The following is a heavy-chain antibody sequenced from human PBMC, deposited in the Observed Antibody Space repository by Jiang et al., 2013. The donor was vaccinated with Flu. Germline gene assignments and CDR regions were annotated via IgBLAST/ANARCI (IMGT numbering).Heavy chain of an antibody. D-gene: IGHD3-9*01. CDR1: GFTFSNSG. J-gene: IGHJ5*02. Sequence: SGAEVKKPGASVKVACQASGFTFSNSGISWVRQAPGQGLEWMGWISGYNGHTNFPQKFQGRVTMTTDTSTNTAYMELRRLVSDDTAMYYCARDRDNILSGSSFSPWGQGTLVTVSS. V-gene: IGHV1-18*01. CDR2: ISGYNGHT. CDR3: ARDRDNILSGSSFSP.